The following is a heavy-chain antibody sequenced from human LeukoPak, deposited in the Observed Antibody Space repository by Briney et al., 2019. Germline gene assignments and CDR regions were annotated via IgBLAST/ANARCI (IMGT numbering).Heavy chain of an antibody. D-gene: IGHD3-10*01. CDR3: ARGYYGSGSHCCHMDV. J-gene: IGHJ6*03. Sequence: SETLSLTCAVYVGSFSGYYWSWIRQPPGKGLEWIGEINHSGSTNCNSSLKSRVTISVDTSKNQFSLKLSSVTAADTAVYYCARGYYGSGSHCCHMDVWGKGTTITVS. CDR2: INHSGST. CDR1: VGSFSGYY. V-gene: IGHV4-34*01.